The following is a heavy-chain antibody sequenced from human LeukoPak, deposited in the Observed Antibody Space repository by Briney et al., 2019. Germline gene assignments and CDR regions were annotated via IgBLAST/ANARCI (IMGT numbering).Heavy chain of an antibody. J-gene: IGHJ4*02. Sequence: GGSLRLSCAASGFTFSDYSMNWVRQAPGKGLEWISYIGIDSGNTNYADSVKGRFTISGDKAKNSLYLQMNSLRVEDTAVYYCARDYKYALDDWGQGTLVTVSS. D-gene: IGHD5-24*01. CDR2: IGIDSGNT. CDR1: GFTFSDYS. V-gene: IGHV3-48*01. CDR3: ARDYKYALDD.